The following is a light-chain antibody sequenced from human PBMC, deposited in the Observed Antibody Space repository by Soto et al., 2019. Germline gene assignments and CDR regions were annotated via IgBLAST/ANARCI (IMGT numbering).Light chain of an antibody. CDR1: QSVSGY. V-gene: IGKV3-11*01. J-gene: IGKJ3*01. Sequence: IVLTQSPATLSLSPGERATLSCRASQSVSGYLAWYQQKPGQAPRLLIYDVSSRATGIPARFSGSGSGTDFTLTISGLGPEDVAVYYCQQRSLGTFGPGTKVDIK. CDR3: QQRSLGT. CDR2: DVS.